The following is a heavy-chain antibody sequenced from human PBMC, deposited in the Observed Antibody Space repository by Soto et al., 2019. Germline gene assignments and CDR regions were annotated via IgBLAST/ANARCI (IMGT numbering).Heavy chain of an antibody. D-gene: IGHD4-4*01. CDR3: ATGSPDYSNYGNGLYYYYYMDV. CDR1: GYTLTELS. CDR2: FDPEDGET. Sequence: ASVKVSCKVPGYTLTELSMHWVRQAPGKGLEWMGGFDPEDGETIYAQKFQGRVTMTEDTSTDTAYMELSSLRSEDTAVYYCATGSPDYSNYGNGLYYYYYMDVWGKGTTVTVSS. J-gene: IGHJ6*03. V-gene: IGHV1-24*01.